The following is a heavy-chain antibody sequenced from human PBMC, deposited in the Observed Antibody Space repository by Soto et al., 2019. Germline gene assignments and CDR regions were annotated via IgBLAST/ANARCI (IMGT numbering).Heavy chain of an antibody. CDR1: GYSFTSYW. CDR3: ERILVAGEDAFDI. D-gene: IGHD6-19*01. V-gene: IGHV5-51*01. CDR2: IYPGDSDT. J-gene: IGHJ3*02. Sequence: GESLKISCKGSGYSFTSYWIGWVRQMPGKGLEWMGIIYPGDSDTRYSPSFQGQVTISADKSISTDYLQWSSLKASETAMYYCERILVAGEDAFDIWGQGTMVTVSS.